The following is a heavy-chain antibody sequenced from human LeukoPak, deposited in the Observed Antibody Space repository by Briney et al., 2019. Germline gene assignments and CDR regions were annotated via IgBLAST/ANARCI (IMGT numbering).Heavy chain of an antibody. D-gene: IGHD3-22*01. CDR1: GFTFSSYA. Sequence: GGSLRLSCAASGFTFSSYAMSWVRQAPGKGLDWVSAISGSGGSTYYADSVKGRFTISRDNSKNTLYLQMNSLRAEDTAVYYCAKYYDSSGYYYGVGFDYWGQGTLVTVSS. V-gene: IGHV3-23*01. CDR3: AKYYDSSGYYYGVGFDY. J-gene: IGHJ4*02. CDR2: ISGSGGST.